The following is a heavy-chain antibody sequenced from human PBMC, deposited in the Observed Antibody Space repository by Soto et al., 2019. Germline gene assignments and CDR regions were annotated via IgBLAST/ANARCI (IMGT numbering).Heavy chain of an antibody. V-gene: IGHV2-5*02. Sequence: QITLKESGPTLVKPTQTLTLTCTFSGFSVSTSGVGVAWIRQSPGKALEWLALIYWDNDKRYSPFLQSRVTITTDTTNNQVVLTMTNRDPVDTATYYCAHKGGRGAGMDVWGQGTTVTVSS. CDR3: AHKGGRGAGMDV. D-gene: IGHD2-15*01. CDR2: IYWDNDK. CDR1: GFSVSTSGVG. J-gene: IGHJ6*02.